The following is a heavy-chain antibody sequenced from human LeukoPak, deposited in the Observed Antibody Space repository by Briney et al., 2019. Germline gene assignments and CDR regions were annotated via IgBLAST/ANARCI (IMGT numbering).Heavy chain of an antibody. J-gene: IGHJ4*02. CDR1: GGTFSSYA. D-gene: IGHD2-2*01. V-gene: IGHV1-69*13. CDR3: ARDCQYCSNTNCRCC. Sequence: ASVKVSCKASGGTFSSYAISWVRQAPGQGLEWMGGIIPIFGTANYAQKFQGRVTITADESTSTAYMELSSLRSEDTAVYYCARDCQYCSNTNCRCCWGQGTLVTVSS. CDR2: IIPIFGTA.